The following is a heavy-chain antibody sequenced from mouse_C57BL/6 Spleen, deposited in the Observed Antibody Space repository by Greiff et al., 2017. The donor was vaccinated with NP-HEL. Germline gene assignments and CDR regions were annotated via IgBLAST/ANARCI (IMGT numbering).Heavy chain of an antibody. J-gene: IGHJ4*01. CDR1: GYAFTNYL. Sequence: VKLMESGAELVRPGTSVKVSCKASGYAFTNYLIEWVKQRPGQGLEWIGVINPGSGGTNYNEKFKGKATLTADKSSSTAYMQLSSLTSEDSAVYFCARGGRGAMDYWGQGTSVTVSS. CDR2: INPGSGGT. D-gene: IGHD1-1*01. V-gene: IGHV1-54*01. CDR3: ARGGRGAMDY.